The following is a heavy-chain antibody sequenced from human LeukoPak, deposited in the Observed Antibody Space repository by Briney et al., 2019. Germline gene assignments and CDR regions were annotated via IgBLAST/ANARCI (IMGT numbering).Heavy chain of an antibody. J-gene: IGHJ6*02. V-gene: IGHV4-4*02. D-gene: IGHD6-13*01. CDR1: GGSISSSNW. Sequence: SETLSLTCAVSGGSISSSNWWSWVRQPPGKGLEWIGEIYHSGSTNYKPSLKSRVTISVDKSKNQFSLKLSSVTAADTAVYYCARGHSSSWSLMDVWGQGTTVTVSS. CDR2: IYHSGST. CDR3: ARGHSSSWSLMDV.